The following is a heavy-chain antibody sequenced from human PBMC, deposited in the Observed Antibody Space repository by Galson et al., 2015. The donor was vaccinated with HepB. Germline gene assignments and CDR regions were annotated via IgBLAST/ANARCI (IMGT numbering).Heavy chain of an antibody. Sequence: SLRLSCAASGFTFSSYAMSWVRQAPGTGLEWVSAISGSGGNTYYADSVKGRFTISRDNSKNTLYLQMNSLRAEDTAVYYCAKDGYYDSFYGMDVSGQGTTVTVSS. V-gene: IGHV3-23*01. CDR1: GFTFSSYA. CDR3: AKDGYYDSFYGMDV. D-gene: IGHD3-22*01. J-gene: IGHJ6*02. CDR2: ISGSGGNT.